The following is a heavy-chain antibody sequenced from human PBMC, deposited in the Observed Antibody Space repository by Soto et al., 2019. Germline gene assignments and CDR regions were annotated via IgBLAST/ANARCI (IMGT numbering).Heavy chain of an antibody. CDR2: INSDGYST. V-gene: IGHV3-74*01. CDR3: ARGNIAARSYYYSGMDV. D-gene: IGHD6-6*01. Sequence: EVQLVESGGGLVQPGGSLRLSCAASGFTFSSYWMHWVRQAPGKGLVWVSRINSDGYSTSYADSVKGRFTISRDNAKNTLYLQMKSLRVDDTAVYYCARGNIAARSYYYSGMDVWGQGTTVTVSS. CDR1: GFTFSSYW. J-gene: IGHJ6*02.